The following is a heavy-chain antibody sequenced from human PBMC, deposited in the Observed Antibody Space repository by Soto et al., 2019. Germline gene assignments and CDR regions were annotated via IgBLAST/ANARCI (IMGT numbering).Heavy chain of an antibody. J-gene: IGHJ6*02. CDR2: ISYDGSNK. CDR3: AKDRGRGIVTTFYGLDV. V-gene: IGHV3-30*18. CDR1: GFTFSSYG. Sequence: QVQLVESGGGVVQPGRSLRLSCAASGFTFSSYGIHWVRQAPGKGLEWVAVISYDGSNKYYADSVKGRFTISRDNSKNKLYLQMNSLRAEDTAVYYCAKDRGRGIVTTFYGLDVWGQGTTVTVS. D-gene: IGHD5-12*01.